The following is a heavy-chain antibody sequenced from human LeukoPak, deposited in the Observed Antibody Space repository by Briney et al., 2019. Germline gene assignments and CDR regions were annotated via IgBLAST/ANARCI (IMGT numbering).Heavy chain of an antibody. J-gene: IGHJ5*02. CDR3: ANCPLGYCSSTSCYGANPEFDP. CDR1: GFTFSSSG. CDR2: IKQDGSDK. D-gene: IGHD2-2*01. Sequence: PGGSLRLSCAASGFTFSSSGMTWVRQAPGKGLEWVANIKQDGSDKHYVDSVMGRFTISRDNAKDSLYLQLNSLRAKDRAVYYCANCPLGYCSSTSCYGANPEFDPWGQGTLVTVSS. V-gene: IGHV3-7*01.